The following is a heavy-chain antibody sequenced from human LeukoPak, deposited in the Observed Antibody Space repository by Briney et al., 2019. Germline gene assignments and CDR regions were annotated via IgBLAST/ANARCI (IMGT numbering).Heavy chain of an antibody. CDR2: INPNSGGT. CDR1: GYTFTDYY. Sequence: GASVKVSCKASGYTFTDYYMHWVRQAPGQGLEWMGWINPNSGGTKYAQKFQGRVTMTGDTSITTAFMDLSRLRSDDTAVYYCARGLKWELPYFDYWGQGALVTVSS. D-gene: IGHD1-26*01. J-gene: IGHJ4*02. V-gene: IGHV1-2*02. CDR3: ARGLKWELPYFDY.